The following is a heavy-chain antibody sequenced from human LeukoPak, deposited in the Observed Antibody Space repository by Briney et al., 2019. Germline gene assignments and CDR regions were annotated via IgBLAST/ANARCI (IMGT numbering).Heavy chain of an antibody. CDR2: IHTSGST. CDR1: GGSISSYY. J-gene: IGHJ5*02. V-gene: IGHV4-4*07. Sequence: SETLSLTCTVSGGSISSYYWSWIRQPAGKGLEWIGRIHTSGSTNYNPSLKSRVTMSVDTSKNQFTLKLSSVTAADTAVYYCARSGLCSSATCYNRFDPWGQGTLVTVSS. D-gene: IGHD2-2*01. CDR3: ARSGLCSSATCYNRFDP.